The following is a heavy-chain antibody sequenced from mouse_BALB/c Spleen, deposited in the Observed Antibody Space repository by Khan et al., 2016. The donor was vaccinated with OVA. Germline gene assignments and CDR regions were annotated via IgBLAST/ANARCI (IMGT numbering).Heavy chain of an antibody. V-gene: IGHV5-9-3*01. Sequence: EVELVESGGGLVKPGGSLKLSCAASGFTFSSYAMSWVRQTPEKRLDWVATISSGGDYTYYPDSVKGRFTISRDNAKNTLYLQMSSLRSEDTAMYYCARPPITTVVATSYVFFDVWGAGTTVTVSS. CDR2: ISSGGDYT. J-gene: IGHJ1*01. CDR1: GFTFSSYA. D-gene: IGHD1-1*01. CDR3: ARPPITTVVATSYVFFDV.